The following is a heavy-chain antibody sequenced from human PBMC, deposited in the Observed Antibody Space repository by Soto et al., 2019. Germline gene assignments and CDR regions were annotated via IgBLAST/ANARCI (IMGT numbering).Heavy chain of an antibody. CDR1: GYTFTSYG. J-gene: IGHJ4*02. CDR3: ARGLTYSSGWYMMDY. Sequence: ASVKVSCKASGYTFTSYGISWVRQAPGQGLEWMGWISAYNGNTNYAQKLQGRVTMTTDTSTSAAYMELRSLRSDDTAVYYCARGLTYSSGWYMMDYWGQGTLVTVSS. V-gene: IGHV1-18*01. CDR2: ISAYNGNT. D-gene: IGHD6-19*01.